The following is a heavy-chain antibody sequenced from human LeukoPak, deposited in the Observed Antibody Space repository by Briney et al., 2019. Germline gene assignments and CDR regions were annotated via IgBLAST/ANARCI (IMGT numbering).Heavy chain of an antibody. CDR3: ARVLRSYSSSSYPIYYYYGMDV. J-gene: IGHJ6*02. D-gene: IGHD6-6*01. CDR2: INPSGGST. CDR1: GYTFTSYY. V-gene: IGHV1-46*01. Sequence: ASVKVSCKASGYTFTSYYMHWVRQAPGQGLEWMGIINPSGGSTSYTQKFQGRVTMTRDTSASTAYMELSSLRSEDTAVYYCARVLRSYSSSSYPIYYYYGMDVWGQGTTVTVSS.